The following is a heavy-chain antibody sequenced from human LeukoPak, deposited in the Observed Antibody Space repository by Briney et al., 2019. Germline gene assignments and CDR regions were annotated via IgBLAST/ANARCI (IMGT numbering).Heavy chain of an antibody. V-gene: IGHV4-59*08. Sequence: PSETLSLTCTVSGGSTSSDYWTWIRQPPGKGLEWIGYIYHSGSTKYNPSLKSRVTISVATSKNQFSLNLRSVTATDTAVYYCAKKGRTYTDYGGYYDYMDVWGKGTTVTVS. D-gene: IGHD4-17*01. CDR1: GGSTSSDY. CDR3: AKKGRTYTDYGGYYDYMDV. CDR2: IYHSGST. J-gene: IGHJ6*03.